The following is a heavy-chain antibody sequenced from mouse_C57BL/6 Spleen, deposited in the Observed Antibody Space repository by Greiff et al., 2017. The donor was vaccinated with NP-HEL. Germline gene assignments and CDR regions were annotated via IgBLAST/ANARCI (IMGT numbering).Heavy chain of an antibody. J-gene: IGHJ4*01. CDR2: IHPNSGST. CDR1: GYTFTSYW. Sequence: QVQLQQPGAELVKPGASVKLSCKASGYTFTSYWMHWVKQRPGQGLEWIGMIHPNSGSTNYNEKFKSKGTLTVDKSSSTAYMQLSSLTSEDSAVYYCARGGIHYYAMDYWGQGTSVTVSS. CDR3: ARGGIHYYAMDY. V-gene: IGHV1-64*01.